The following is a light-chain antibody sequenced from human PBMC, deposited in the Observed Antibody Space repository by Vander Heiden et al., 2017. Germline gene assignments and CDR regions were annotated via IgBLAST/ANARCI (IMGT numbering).Light chain of an antibody. CDR1: SRDVGAVKY. Sequence: QSPLLRPPSASGSPGRSVTISCTGTSRDVGAVKYVSCCQQHPGKAPKLLIYEVTERPSGVPDRFSASKSGNTASLTVSGLQAEDEADYFCSSYVGGNNLVVGGGTKLTVL. CDR2: EVT. V-gene: IGLV2-8*01. CDR3: SSYVGGNNLV. J-gene: IGLJ3*02.